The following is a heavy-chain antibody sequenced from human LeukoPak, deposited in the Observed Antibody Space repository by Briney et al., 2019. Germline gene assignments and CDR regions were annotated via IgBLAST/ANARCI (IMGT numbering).Heavy chain of an antibody. CDR1: GFTFKNYA. D-gene: IGHD2-15*01. V-gene: IGHV3-23*01. CDR2: TSGSGDIR. Sequence: PEGSLRLSCAASGFTFKNYAMTWVRQAPGKGLEWVSRTSGSGDIRLYADSVKGRFTISRTNSENRLYLQMNGLRADDSGVYYCANYRSGGGGYYSGLEHWGQGTQVTVSS. CDR3: ANYRSGGGGYYSGLEH. J-gene: IGHJ1*01.